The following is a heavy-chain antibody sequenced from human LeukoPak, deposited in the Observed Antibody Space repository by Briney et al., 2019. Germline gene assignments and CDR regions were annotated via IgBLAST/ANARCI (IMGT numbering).Heavy chain of an antibody. D-gene: IGHD3-22*01. CDR1: GFTFSSYW. CDR2: ISGSGGST. Sequence: GGSLRLSCAASGFTFSSYWMSWVRQAPGKGLEWVSAISGSGGSTYYADSVKGRFTISRDNSKNTLYLQMNSLRAEDTAVYYCAKGLKYYYDSSPSPGMYWGQGTLVTVSS. V-gene: IGHV3-23*01. J-gene: IGHJ4*02. CDR3: AKGLKYYYDSSPSPGMY.